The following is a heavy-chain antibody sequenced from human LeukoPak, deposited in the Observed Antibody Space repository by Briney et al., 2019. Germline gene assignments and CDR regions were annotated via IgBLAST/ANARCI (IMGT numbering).Heavy chain of an antibody. CDR3: ARDEGSVVTYFDY. CDR1: GYSISSGYY. V-gene: IGHV4-38-2*02. D-gene: IGHD2-21*02. Sequence: SKTLSLTCTVSGYSISSGYYWGWIRQPPGKGLEWIGSIYHSGSTYYNPSLKSRVTISVDTSKNQFSLKLSSVTAADTAVYYCARDEGSVVTYFDYWGQGTLVTVSS. CDR2: IYHSGST. J-gene: IGHJ4*02.